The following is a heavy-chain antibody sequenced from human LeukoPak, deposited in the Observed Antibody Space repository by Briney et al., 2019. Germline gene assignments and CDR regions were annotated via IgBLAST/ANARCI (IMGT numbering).Heavy chain of an antibody. D-gene: IGHD1-26*01. CDR2: IHSSGST. J-gene: IGHJ4*02. Sequence: NPSEALSLTCSVSGGSISNNYWSWIRQSPEKGLEWIGYIHSSGSTDYIPSFKSRVVVSVDTSKNQFSLKLYSVTAADTAVYYCARHGLKLVGASTIYFDNWGQGTLVTVSS. V-gene: IGHV4-59*08. CDR3: ARHGLKLVGASTIYFDN. CDR1: GGSISNNY.